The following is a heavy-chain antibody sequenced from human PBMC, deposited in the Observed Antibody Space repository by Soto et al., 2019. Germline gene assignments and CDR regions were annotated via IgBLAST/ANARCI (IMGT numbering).Heavy chain of an antibody. V-gene: IGHV3-23*01. CDR3: AKDVKEVGSGLHVLLWFGELWDY. CDR1: GFTFSSYA. CDR2: FSGSGGST. Sequence: PGGSLRLSCAASGFTFSSYAMSWVRQAPGKGLEWVSAFSGSGGSTYYADSVKGRFTISRDNSKNTLYLQMNSLRAEDTAVYYCAKDVKEVGSGLHVLLWFGELWDYWGQGTLVTVSS. J-gene: IGHJ4*02. D-gene: IGHD3-10*01.